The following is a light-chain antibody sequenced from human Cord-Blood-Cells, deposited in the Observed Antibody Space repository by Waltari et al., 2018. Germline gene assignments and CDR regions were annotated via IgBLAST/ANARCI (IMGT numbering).Light chain of an antibody. J-gene: IGLJ2*01. CDR2: EVS. V-gene: IGLV2-14*01. CDR3: SSYTSSSTLNVV. CDR1: ISDVGGYNY. Sequence: QSALTQPASVSGSPGQSITISCTGTISDVGGYNYVSWYNQHPGNAPKLMIYEVSNRHSGVSNRFSGSKSGNTASLTIAGLQAEDEADYYCSSYTSSSTLNVVFGGGTKLTVL.